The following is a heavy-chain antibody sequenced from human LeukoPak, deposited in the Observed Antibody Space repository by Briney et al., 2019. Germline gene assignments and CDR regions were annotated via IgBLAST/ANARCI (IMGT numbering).Heavy chain of an antibody. CDR2: ISYDGSNK. Sequence: PGGSLRLSCAASGFTFSDYAMSWVRQAPGKGLEWVAVISYDGSNKYYADSVKGRFTISRDNSKNTLYLQMNSLRAEDTAVYYCAKAVGRLPGNYWGQGTLVTVSS. CDR1: GFTFSDYA. V-gene: IGHV3-30*18. CDR3: AKAVGRLPGNY. J-gene: IGHJ4*02. D-gene: IGHD2-2*01.